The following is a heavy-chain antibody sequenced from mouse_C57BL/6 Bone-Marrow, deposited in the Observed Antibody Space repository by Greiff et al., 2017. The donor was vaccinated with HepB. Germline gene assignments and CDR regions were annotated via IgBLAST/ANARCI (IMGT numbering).Heavy chain of an antibody. D-gene: IGHD1-1*01. Sequence: EVMLVESGGGLVKPGGSLKLSCAASGFTFSDYGMHWVRQAPEKGLEWVAYISSGSSTIYYADTVKGRITISRDNAKNTLFLQMTRLRSEDTAMYYCARGYYYGSSPFAYGGQGTVVTVSA. CDR2: ISSGSSTI. CDR1: GFTFSDYG. V-gene: IGHV5-17*01. CDR3: ARGYYYGSSPFAY. J-gene: IGHJ3*01.